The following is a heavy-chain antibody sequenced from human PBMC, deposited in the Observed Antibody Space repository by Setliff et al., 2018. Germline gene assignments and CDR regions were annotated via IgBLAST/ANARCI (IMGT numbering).Heavy chain of an antibody. Sequence: SETLSLTCTVSGFSINSGTHFWGWIRQPPGKGLEWIGRIHYSGNTYYNASLKSRVIISVDTAQTQFSLSLSSVTAADTAVYYCARPGTYRYFDYWG. V-gene: IGHV4-39*01. D-gene: IGHD1-26*01. J-gene: IGHJ4*01. CDR2: IHYSGNT. CDR3: ARPGTYRYFDY. CDR1: GFSINSGTHF.